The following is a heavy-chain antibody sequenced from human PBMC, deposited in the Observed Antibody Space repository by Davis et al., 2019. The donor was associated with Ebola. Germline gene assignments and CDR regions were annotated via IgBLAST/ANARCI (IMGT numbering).Heavy chain of an antibody. J-gene: IGHJ2*01. CDR2: TYPGDSDT. V-gene: IGHV5-51*01. CDR1: GYSFTSYW. D-gene: IGHD3-22*01. Sequence: GGSLRLSCKGSGYSFTSYWIGWVRQMPGKGLEWMGITYPGDSDTRYSPSFHGQVTISADKSISTAYLQWSSLKASDTAMYYCARFLGYYDSSGYYDAYWYFDLWGRGTLVTVSS. CDR3: ARFLGYYDSSGYYDAYWYFDL.